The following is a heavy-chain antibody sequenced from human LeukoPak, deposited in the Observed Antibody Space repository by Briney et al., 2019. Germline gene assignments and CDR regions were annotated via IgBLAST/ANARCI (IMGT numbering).Heavy chain of an antibody. CDR3: ARKLDVAVAGTGNFDY. V-gene: IGHV4-39*07. CDR1: GGSVSSSSYY. Sequence: SETLSLTCTVSGGSVSSSSYYWGWIRQPPGKGLEWIGSIYYSGSTYYNPSLKSRVTISVDTSKNQFSLKLSSVTAADTAVYYCARKLDVAVAGTGNFDYWGQGTLVTVSS. J-gene: IGHJ4*02. CDR2: IYYSGST. D-gene: IGHD6-19*01.